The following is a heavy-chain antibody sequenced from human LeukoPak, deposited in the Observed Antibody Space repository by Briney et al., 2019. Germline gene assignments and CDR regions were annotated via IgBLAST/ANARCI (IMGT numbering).Heavy chain of an antibody. J-gene: IGHJ4*02. CDR3: ARQTAKKWDLPGSFDS. Sequence: SETLSLTCSVSGGSMSSDYWSWIRQSPGKGLEWIGRMFGNGGTNYSPSFQRRAAMSVDTSTRRLSLRLNSVTAADTAVYYCARQTAKKWDLPGSFDSWGQGILVTVSS. D-gene: IGHD1-26*01. CDR2: MFGNGGT. V-gene: IGHV4-59*08. CDR1: GGSMSSDY.